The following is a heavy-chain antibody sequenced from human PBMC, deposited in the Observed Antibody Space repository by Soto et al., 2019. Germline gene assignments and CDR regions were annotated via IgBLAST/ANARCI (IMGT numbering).Heavy chain of an antibody. Sequence: QVQLVESGGGVVQPGRSLRLSCAASGFTFSSYGMHWVRQAPGKGLEWVAVIWYDGSNKYYADSVKGRFTISRDNSKNTLYLQMNSLRAEDTAVYYCAREVISASRGAVYYYYYGMDVWGQGTTVTVSS. J-gene: IGHJ6*02. D-gene: IGHD3-10*01. CDR3: AREVISASRGAVYYYYYGMDV. CDR1: GFTFSSYG. V-gene: IGHV3-33*01. CDR2: IWYDGSNK.